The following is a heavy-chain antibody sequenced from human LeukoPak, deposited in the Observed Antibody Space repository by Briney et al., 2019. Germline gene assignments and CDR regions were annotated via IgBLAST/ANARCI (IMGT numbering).Heavy chain of an antibody. CDR1: GYTFTGYY. CDR3: ARITAMVEGFDY. CDR2: INPNSGGT. Sequence: ASVKVSCKASGYTFTGYYMHWVRQAPGQGLEWMGWINPNSGGTNYAQKFQGRVTMTRDTSISTAYMELSRLRSDDTAVYYCARITAMVEGFDYWGQGTLVTVSS. J-gene: IGHJ4*02. D-gene: IGHD5-18*01. V-gene: IGHV1-2*02.